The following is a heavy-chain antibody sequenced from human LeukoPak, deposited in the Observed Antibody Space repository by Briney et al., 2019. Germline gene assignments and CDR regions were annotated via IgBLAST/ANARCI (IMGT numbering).Heavy chain of an antibody. CDR1: GFTFRNSA. CDR3: ATDYWGSFNY. CDR2: ISDSGDST. D-gene: IGHD7-27*01. V-gene: IGHV3-23*01. Sequence: GGSLRLSCAASGFTFRNSAMYWVRQAPGKGLGCVSLISDSGDSTYYADSVKGRFTTSRDNSKNTLYLQVNSLRAEDTAVYYCATDYWGSFNYWGQGTLVTVSS. J-gene: IGHJ4*02.